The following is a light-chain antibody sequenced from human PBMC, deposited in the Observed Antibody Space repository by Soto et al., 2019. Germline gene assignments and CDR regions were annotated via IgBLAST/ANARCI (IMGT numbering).Light chain of an antibody. CDR3: QQRYNWPIT. CDR2: ADS. V-gene: IGKV3-11*01. Sequence: IVFTQSPSTLSVSPGERATLSCRASQSVNQKLGWYQQKPGQAPRLLIYADSNRATGIPARFSGSGSGTDFTLTISSLEPEDFSVYYCQQRYNWPITFGQGTRLEIK. J-gene: IGKJ5*01. CDR1: QSVNQK.